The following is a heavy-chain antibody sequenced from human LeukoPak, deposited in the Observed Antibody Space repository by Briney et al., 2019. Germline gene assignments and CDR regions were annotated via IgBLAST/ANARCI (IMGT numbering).Heavy chain of an antibody. J-gene: IGHJ4*02. CDR2: ISPGDSET. Sequence: GDSLKISGKRFGYRFTSYWIGWVRQMPGKGLEWMGIISPGDSETRNSPSFQGQFTISDAHPLSPASLQWSGLKASDPALYFCARHEANRQHSFDYWGQGTMVTVSS. CDR3: ARHEANRQHSFDY. V-gene: IGHV5-51*01. CDR1: GYRFTSYW. D-gene: IGHD2-2*01.